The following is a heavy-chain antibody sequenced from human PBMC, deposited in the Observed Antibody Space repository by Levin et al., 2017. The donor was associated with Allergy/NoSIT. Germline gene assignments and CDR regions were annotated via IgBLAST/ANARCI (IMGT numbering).Heavy chain of an antibody. Sequence: SQTLSLTCTVSGGSISSSSYYWGWIRQPPGKGLEWIGSIYYSGSTYYNPSLKSRVTISVDTSKNQFSLKLSSVTAADTAVYYCARRLGGRDLIVVVPAAPFDPWGQGTLVTVSS. CDR2: IYYSGST. J-gene: IGHJ5*02. D-gene: IGHD2-2*01. CDR1: GGSISSSSYY. V-gene: IGHV4-39*01. CDR3: ARRLGGRDLIVVVPAAPFDP.